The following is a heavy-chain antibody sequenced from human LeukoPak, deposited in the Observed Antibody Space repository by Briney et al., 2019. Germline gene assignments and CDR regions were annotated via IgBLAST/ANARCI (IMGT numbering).Heavy chain of an antibody. CDR2: IYYSGST. CDR3: ARQWGYFDY. J-gene: IGHJ4*02. V-gene: IGHV4-59*08. D-gene: IGHD3-16*01. CDR1: GGSISSYY. Sequence: TSETLSLTCTVSGGSISSYYWSWIRQPPGKGLEWIGYIYYSGSTNYNPSLKSRVTISVDTSKIQFSLKLSSVTAADTAVYYCARQWGYFDYWGQGTLVTVSS.